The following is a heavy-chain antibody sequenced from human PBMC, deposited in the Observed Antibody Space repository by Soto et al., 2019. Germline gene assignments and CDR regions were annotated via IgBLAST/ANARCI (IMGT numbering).Heavy chain of an antibody. J-gene: IGHJ4*02. V-gene: IGHV1-18*04. D-gene: IGHD6-19*01. CDR1: GYTFTSNS. CDR3: ARISSASSGWFPDY. CDR2: INVYNGNT. Sequence: ASVKVSCKASGYTFTSNSIGWVRQAPGQGLEWMGWINVYNGNTKYAQQLQGRVTLTTDTSTSTEYMDLRSLRSDDTAVYYCARISSASSGWFPDYWGQGTLVTVYS.